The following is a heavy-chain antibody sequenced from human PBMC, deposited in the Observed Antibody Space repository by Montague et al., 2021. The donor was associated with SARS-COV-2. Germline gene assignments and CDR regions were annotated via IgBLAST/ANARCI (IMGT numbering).Heavy chain of an antibody. D-gene: IGHD6-13*01. CDR2: ISYDGSNK. CDR1: GFTFSSYA. Sequence: SRSLSFSASGFTFSSYAMHWVRQAPGKGLEWVAVISYDGSNKYYADSVKGRFTISRDNSKNTLYLQMNSLRAEDTAVYYCAREQPHYDAFDIWGQGTMVTVSS. V-gene: IGHV3-30-3*01. J-gene: IGHJ3*02. CDR3: AREQPHYDAFDI.